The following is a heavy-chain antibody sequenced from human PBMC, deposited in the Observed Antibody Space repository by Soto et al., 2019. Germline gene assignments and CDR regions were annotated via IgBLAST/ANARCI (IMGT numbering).Heavy chain of an antibody. D-gene: IGHD5-18*01. J-gene: IGHJ4*02. Sequence: QLQLQESGSGLVKPSQTLSLTCAVSGGSISSGGYSWSWIRQPPGKGLEWIGYIYHSGSTYYNPSLKSRVTISVDRSKKQFSLKLSSVTVADTAVYYCATGGYSYGYVENFDYWGQGTLVTVSS. CDR2: IYHSGST. V-gene: IGHV4-30-2*01. CDR3: ATGGYSYGYVENFDY. CDR1: GGSISSGGYS.